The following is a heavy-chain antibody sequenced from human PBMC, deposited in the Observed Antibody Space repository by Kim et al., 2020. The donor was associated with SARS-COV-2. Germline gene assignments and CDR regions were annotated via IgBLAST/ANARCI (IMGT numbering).Heavy chain of an antibody. D-gene: IGHD3-10*01. Sequence: GGSLRLSCAASGFTFSSYTMNWVRQAPGKGLEWVSYISSSSSTIYYADSVKGRFTISRDNAKNSLYLQMNSLRAEDTAVYYCACPGVNGSGSYYIPYYGMDVWGQGTTVTVSS. CDR3: ACPGVNGSGSYYIPYYGMDV. J-gene: IGHJ6*02. V-gene: IGHV3-48*04. CDR2: ISSSSSTI. CDR1: GFTFSSYT.